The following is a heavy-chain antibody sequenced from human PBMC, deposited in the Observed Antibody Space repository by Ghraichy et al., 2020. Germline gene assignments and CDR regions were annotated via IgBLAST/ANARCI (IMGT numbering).Heavy chain of an antibody. D-gene: IGHD2-15*01. J-gene: IGHJ4*02. CDR3: AREYCRGGRCYFGTGGSHFGY. CDR1: GFTLSNYW. Sequence: GGSLRLSCAASGFTLSNYWMHWVRQVPGKGLVWVSRIKSDGSDTIYAESVKGRFTISRDNAKNTLYLQMNSLRAEDTAVYYCAREYCRGGRCYFGTGGSHFGYWGQVNLVTVSS. V-gene: IGHV3-74*01. CDR2: IKSDGSDT.